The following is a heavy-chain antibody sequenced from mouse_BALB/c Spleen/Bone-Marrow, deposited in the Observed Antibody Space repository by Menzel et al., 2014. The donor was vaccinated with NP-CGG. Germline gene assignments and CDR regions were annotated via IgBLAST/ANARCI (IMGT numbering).Heavy chain of an antibody. CDR2: INPSTCYT. D-gene: IGHD2-12*01. J-gene: IGHJ3*01. CDR3: APYSHEGVAY. CDR1: GYTFTSYW. V-gene: IGHV1-7*01. Sequence: VQLQQSGAELAKPGASVKMSCKASGYTFTSYWIHWVKQRPGQGLEWIGYINPSTCYTEYNQKFKDKATLTADKSSSTAYMQLSSLTSEDSAVYYCAPYSHEGVAYWGQGTLVTVSA.